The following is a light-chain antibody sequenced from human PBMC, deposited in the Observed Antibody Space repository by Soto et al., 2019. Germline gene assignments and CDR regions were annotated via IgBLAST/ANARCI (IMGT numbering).Light chain of an antibody. CDR2: DAS. CDR1: QSVSSY. V-gene: IGKV3-11*01. CDR3: QQRSNWPIT. J-gene: IGKJ5*01. Sequence: IVLTQSQATLSLSPGERATLSCRASQSVSSYLAWYQQKPGQAPRLLIYDASNRATGIPARFSGSGSGTDFTLTISSLEHEDFAVYYCQQRSNWPITFGQGTRLEIK.